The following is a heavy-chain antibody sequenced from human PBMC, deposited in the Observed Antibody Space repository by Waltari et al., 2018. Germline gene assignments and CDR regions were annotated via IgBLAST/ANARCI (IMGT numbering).Heavy chain of an antibody. D-gene: IGHD3-22*01. V-gene: IGHV4-34*01. Sequence: QVQLQQWGAGLLKPSETLSLTCAVYGGSFSGYYWSWIRQPPGKGREWSGESNHSGSTNYNPSLKSRVTMSVDTSKNQFSRKRSSVTAADTAVYYCARRTITMIVVVITGPFDYWGQGTLVTVSS. CDR3: ARRTITMIVVVITGPFDY. J-gene: IGHJ4*02. CDR1: GGSFSGYY. CDR2: SNHSGST.